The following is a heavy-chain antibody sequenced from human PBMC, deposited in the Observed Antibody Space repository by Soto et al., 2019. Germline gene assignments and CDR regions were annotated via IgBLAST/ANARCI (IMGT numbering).Heavy chain of an antibody. J-gene: IGHJ4*02. Sequence: PGGSLRLSCAASGFTFSSYGMHWVRQAPGKGLEWVAVIWYDGSNKYYADSVRGRFTISRDNSKNTLYLQMNSLRAEDTAVYYCASLGGPGYFDYWGQGTLVTVSS. V-gene: IGHV3-33*01. CDR3: ASLGGPGYFDY. CDR2: IWYDGSNK. CDR1: GFTFSSYG.